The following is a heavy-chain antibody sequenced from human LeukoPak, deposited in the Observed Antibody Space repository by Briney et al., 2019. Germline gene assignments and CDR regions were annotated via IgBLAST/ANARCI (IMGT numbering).Heavy chain of an antibody. V-gene: IGHV3-30*02. CDR3: ARARGGGYNLKYYFDY. D-gene: IGHD5-24*01. Sequence: GGSLRLSCAASGFTFSSYGMHWVRQAPGKGLEWVAFIRYDGSNKYYADSVKGRFTISRDNSKNTLYLQMNSLRAEDTAVYYCARARGGGYNLKYYFDYWGQGTLVTVSS. J-gene: IGHJ4*02. CDR2: IRYDGSNK. CDR1: GFTFSSYG.